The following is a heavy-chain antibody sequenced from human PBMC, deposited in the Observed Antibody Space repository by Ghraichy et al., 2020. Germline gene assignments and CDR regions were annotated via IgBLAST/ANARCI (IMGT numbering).Heavy chain of an antibody. CDR2: ISTSGGSA. J-gene: IGHJ3*01. Sequence: GSLRLSCAASGFTFSSYAMSWVRQAPGKGLEWVAGISTSGGSASSTDSVRGRFSISRDNSKNMVFLQMNSLRVEDTAIYYCAKNYTPGRIVAPEAYGAFDFWGQGTMVTVSS. CDR3: AKNYTPGRIVAPEAYGAFDF. D-gene: IGHD2-2*01. CDR1: GFTFSSYA. V-gene: IGHV3-23*01.